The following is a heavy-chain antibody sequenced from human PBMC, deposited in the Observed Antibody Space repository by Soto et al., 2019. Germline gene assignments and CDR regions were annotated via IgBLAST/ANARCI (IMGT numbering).Heavy chain of an antibody. J-gene: IGHJ4*02. D-gene: IGHD2-21*02. Sequence: SETLSLTCAVSGGSVSSGGYSWSWIRQPPGKGLEWIGYIYHSGSTYYNPSLKRRVTISVDRSKNQFSLKLSSVTAADTAVYYCARGVAVVVTAYFDYWGQGTLVTVPQ. CDR2: IYHSGST. CDR1: GGSVSSGGYS. V-gene: IGHV4-30-2*01. CDR3: ARGVAVVVTAYFDY.